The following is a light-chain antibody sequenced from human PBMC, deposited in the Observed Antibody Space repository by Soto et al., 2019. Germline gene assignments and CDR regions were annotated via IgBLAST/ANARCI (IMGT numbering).Light chain of an antibody. CDR3: CSYAGSSTFV. V-gene: IGLV2-23*03. CDR2: EGS. J-gene: IGLJ2*01. Sequence: QSALTQPASVSGSPGQSITISCNGTSSDVGSYNLVSWYQQHPGKAPKLMIYEGSKRPSGVSNRFSGSKSGNTASLTISGLQAEDEADYNCCSYAGSSTFVFGGGTKVTVL. CDR1: SSDVGSYNL.